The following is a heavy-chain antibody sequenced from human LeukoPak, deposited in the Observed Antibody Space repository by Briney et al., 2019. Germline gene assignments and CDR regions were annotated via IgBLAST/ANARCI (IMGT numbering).Heavy chain of an antibody. CDR3: AKGILSVNDY. CDR1: GFTFSNYA. V-gene: IGHV3-23*01. J-gene: IGHJ4*02. Sequence: GGSLRLSCAASGFTFSNYAMSWVRQAPGKGLEWVSVISGSGGSTYYADSVKGRFTISRDNSKNPLFLQMNSLRAEDTAVYYCAKGILSVNDYWGQGTLVTVSS. CDR2: ISGSGGST. D-gene: IGHD2-15*01.